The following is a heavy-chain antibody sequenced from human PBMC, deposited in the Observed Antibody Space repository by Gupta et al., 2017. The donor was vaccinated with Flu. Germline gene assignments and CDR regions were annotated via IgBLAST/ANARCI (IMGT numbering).Heavy chain of an antibody. Sequence: QVQLVQSGAEVKKPGASVKVSCQASGYTFTGHFLHWVRQAPGQGPEWMGRINPNTGGPTYAQSFQGRVTMTRDTSINTAYMELNWLTSDDTAVYYCARDVTGDYFYYYLDVWGKGTTVTVSS. CDR1: GYTFTGHF. V-gene: IGHV1-2*06. J-gene: IGHJ6*03. D-gene: IGHD3-16*02. CDR3: ARDVTGDYFYYYLDV. CDR2: INPNTGGP.